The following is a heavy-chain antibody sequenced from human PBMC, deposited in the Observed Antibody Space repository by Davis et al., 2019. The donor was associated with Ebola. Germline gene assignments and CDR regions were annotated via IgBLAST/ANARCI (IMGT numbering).Heavy chain of an antibody. J-gene: IGHJ3*02. D-gene: IGHD3-16*01. V-gene: IGHV3-21*01. Sequence: GESLKISCAASGFTFSSYSMNWVRQAPGKGLEWVSSISSSSSYIYYADSVKGRFTISRDNAKNSLYLQMNSLRAEDTAVFYCARSAFGVSKGAFDIWGQGTMVTVSS. CDR2: ISSSSSYI. CDR3: ARSAFGVSKGAFDI. CDR1: GFTFSSYS.